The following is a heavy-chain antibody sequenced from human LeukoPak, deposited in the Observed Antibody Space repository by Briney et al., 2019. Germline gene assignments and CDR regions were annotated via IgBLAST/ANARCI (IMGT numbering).Heavy chain of an antibody. CDR3: TRVFDSSGYPYYYYYGMDV. J-gene: IGHJ6*02. Sequence: GGSLRLSCAASGFTVSSNYMSWVRQAPGKGLEWVGFIRSKAYGGTTEYAASVKGRFTISRDDSKSIAYLQMNSLKTEDTAVYYCTRVFDSSGYPYYYYYGMDVWGQGTTVTVSS. CDR1: GFTVSSNY. D-gene: IGHD3-22*01. V-gene: IGHV3-49*04. CDR2: IRSKAYGGTT.